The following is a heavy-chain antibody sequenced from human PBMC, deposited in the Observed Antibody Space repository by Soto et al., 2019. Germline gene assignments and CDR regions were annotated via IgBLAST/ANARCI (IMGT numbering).Heavy chain of an antibody. J-gene: IGHJ4*02. Sequence: GGSLRLSCAASGFTFSSYDMHWVRQATGKGLEWVSAIGTTGDTYYPVSVKGRFTISRENAKSSLYLQMNSLRAGDTAVYFCARESPYSGNFDYWGQGTLVTVSS. CDR2: IGTTGDT. D-gene: IGHD1-26*01. CDR1: GFTFSSYD. V-gene: IGHV3-13*01. CDR3: ARESPYSGNFDY.